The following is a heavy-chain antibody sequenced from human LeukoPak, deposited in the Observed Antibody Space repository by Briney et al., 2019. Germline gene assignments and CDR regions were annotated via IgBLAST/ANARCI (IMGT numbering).Heavy chain of an antibody. CDR2: IYSAGST. J-gene: IGHJ4*02. Sequence: GGSLRLSCAASGFTFSSYAMSWVRQAPGKGLEWVSIIYSAGSTYYAASVKGRFTTSRDNSKTTLYLQMNSLRAEDTAVYYCAKGHCTNGICWLDWGQGTLVTVSS. CDR3: AKGHCTNGICWLD. D-gene: IGHD2-8*01. V-gene: IGHV3-23*03. CDR1: GFTFSSYA.